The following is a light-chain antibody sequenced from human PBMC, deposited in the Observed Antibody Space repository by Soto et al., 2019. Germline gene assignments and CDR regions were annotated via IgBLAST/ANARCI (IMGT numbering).Light chain of an antibody. V-gene: IGKV1-5*01. CDR1: QSISSW. J-gene: IGKJ1*01. CDR3: QQHNSNCT. CDR2: DAS. Sequence: DIQITQSPSTLPASVGERVTITCRASQSISSWLAWYQQKPGKAPRLLIYDASSMESWIPSRFSGSGSGTEFTLTISSLQPDDFAAYYCQQHNSNCTFGQGTKVDIK.